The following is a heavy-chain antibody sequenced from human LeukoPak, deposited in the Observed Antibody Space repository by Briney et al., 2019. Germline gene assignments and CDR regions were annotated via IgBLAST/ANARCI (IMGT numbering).Heavy chain of an antibody. V-gene: IGHV3-23*01. CDR2: ISGSGGST. D-gene: IGHD3-22*01. CDR1: GFTFNNYG. J-gene: IGHJ4*02. Sequence: GGSLRLSCAASGFTFNNYGMSWVRQAPGKGLEWVSGISGSGGSTYYADSVKGRFTISRDNSKNTLYLQMNSLKTEDTAVYYCTTVGEDDSSGFYSDYWGQGTLVTVSS. CDR3: TTVGEDDSSGFYSDY.